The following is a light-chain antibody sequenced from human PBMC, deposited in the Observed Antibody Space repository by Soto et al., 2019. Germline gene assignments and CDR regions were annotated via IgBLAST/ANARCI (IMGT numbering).Light chain of an antibody. V-gene: IGLV2-8*01. CDR2: EVN. Sequence: QSALTQPPSASGSPGQSVTISCTGTSSDVGGYNYVSWLQQHPGKAPKLMIYEVNKRPSGVPDRFSGSKSGNTASLTVSGLQAEDEADYYCSSYAGSNNLVFGGGTQLTVL. J-gene: IGLJ2*01. CDR1: SSDVGGYNY. CDR3: SSYAGSNNLV.